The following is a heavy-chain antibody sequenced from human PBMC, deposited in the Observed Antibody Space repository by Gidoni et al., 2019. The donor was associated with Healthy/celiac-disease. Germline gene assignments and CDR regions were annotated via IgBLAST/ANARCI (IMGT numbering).Heavy chain of an antibody. CDR2: IRSKANSYAT. J-gene: IGHJ4*02. D-gene: IGHD6-19*01. V-gene: IGHV3-73*02. Sequence: EVQLVESGGGLVQPGGSLKLSCAASGFTFSGSAMHWVRQASGKGLEWVGRIRSKANSYATAYAASVKGRFTSSRDDSKNTAYLQMNSLKTEDTAVYYCTPGYSSGWYIGYWGQGTLVTVSS. CDR1: GFTFSGSA. CDR3: TPGYSSGWYIGY.